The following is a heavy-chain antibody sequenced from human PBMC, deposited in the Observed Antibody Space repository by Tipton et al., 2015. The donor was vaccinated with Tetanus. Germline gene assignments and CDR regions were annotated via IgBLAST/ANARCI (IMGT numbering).Heavy chain of an antibody. CDR2: IYYSGST. D-gene: IGHD3-16*01. Sequence: GEALSNGDYYWSWIRQPPGKGLESIGYIYYSGSTYYNPSLKSRVTISVDTSKNQFSLRLSSVTAADTAVYYCARDHGITWGGMGYYYGMDVGGQGTTVTVSS. J-gene: IGHJ6*02. CDR3: ARDHGITWGGMGYYYGMDV. CDR1: GEALSNGDYY. V-gene: IGHV4-30-4*01.